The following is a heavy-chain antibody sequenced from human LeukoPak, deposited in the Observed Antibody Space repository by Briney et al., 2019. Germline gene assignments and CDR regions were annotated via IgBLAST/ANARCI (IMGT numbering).Heavy chain of an antibody. J-gene: IGHJ6*03. V-gene: IGHV1-69*05. CDR2: IIPIFGTA. CDR1: GGTFISYA. Sequence: SVKVSCKASGGTFISYAISWVRQAPGQGREWRGGIIPIFGTANYAQKFQGRVTITTDESTSTAYMELSSLRSEDTAVYYCACRIAANMDVWGKGTTVTVSS. CDR3: ACRIAANMDV. D-gene: IGHD6-25*01.